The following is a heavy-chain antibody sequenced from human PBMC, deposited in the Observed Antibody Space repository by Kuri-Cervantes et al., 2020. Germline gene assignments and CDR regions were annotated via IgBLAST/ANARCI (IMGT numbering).Heavy chain of an antibody. CDR3: ARVLYGGDSFWYIDL. Sequence: GESLKISCAASGFTFSSYAMSWVRQAPGKGLEWVSAISGCGGSTYYADSVKGRFTISRDNSKNTLYVQMNSLRAEDTAVYYCARVLYGGDSFWYIDLWGRGTLVTVSS. J-gene: IGHJ2*01. D-gene: IGHD4-23*01. CDR2: ISGCGGST. CDR1: GFTFSSYA. V-gene: IGHV3-23*01.